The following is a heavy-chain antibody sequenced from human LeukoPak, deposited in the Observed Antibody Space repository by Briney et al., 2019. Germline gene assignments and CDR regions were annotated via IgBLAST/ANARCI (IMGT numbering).Heavy chain of an antibody. D-gene: IGHD2-21*02. J-gene: IGHJ4*02. Sequence: SETLSLTCAVYGGSFSGYYWSWIRQPPGKGLEWIGEINHSGSTNYNPSLKSRVTISVDTSKNQFSLKLSSVTAADTAVYYCASAVVTAIPTYWGQGTLVTVSS. CDR2: INHSGST. CDR3: ASAVVTAIPTY. V-gene: IGHV4-34*01. CDR1: GGSFSGYY.